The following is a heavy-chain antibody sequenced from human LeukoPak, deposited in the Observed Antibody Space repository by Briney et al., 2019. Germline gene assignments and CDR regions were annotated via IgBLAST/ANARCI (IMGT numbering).Heavy chain of an antibody. J-gene: IGHJ5*02. V-gene: IGHV3-21*01. CDR3: ARDNRITMTPGWFDP. D-gene: IGHD3-3*01. Sequence: GGSLRLSCAASGFTFSSYSMNWVRQAPGKGLEWVSSISSSSSYIYYADSVKGRFTISRDNAKNSLYLRMNSLRAEDTAVYYCARDNRITMTPGWFDPWGQGTLVTVSS. CDR2: ISSSSSYI. CDR1: GFTFSSYS.